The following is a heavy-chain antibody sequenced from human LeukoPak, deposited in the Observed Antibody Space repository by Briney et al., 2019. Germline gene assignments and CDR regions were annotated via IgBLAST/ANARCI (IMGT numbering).Heavy chain of an antibody. CDR2: INGDGSGT. CDR1: GXTFSGYW. D-gene: IGHD6-13*01. J-gene: IGHJ4*02. Sequence: PGRSLRLSCAASGXTFSGYWVQWVRQAPGKGLVWVSRINGDGSGTSYADSVKGRFTISRDNAENTLYLQMNSLRADDTAVYYCARVGGSWFSDYWGQGTLVTVSS. V-gene: IGHV3-74*01. CDR3: ARVGGSWFSDY.